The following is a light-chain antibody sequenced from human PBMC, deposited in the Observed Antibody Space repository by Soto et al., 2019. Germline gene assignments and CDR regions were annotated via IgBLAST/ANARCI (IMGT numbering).Light chain of an antibody. CDR3: QEYNKWPSWT. V-gene: IGKV3D-15*01. CDR2: AAS. J-gene: IGKJ1*01. CDR1: QNIDNH. Sequence: IVMTQSPATLSLSPGERATLSCRASQNIDNHLAWYQQIPGQAPRLLMYAASTRATGIPDRFSGSGSGTEFTLTISSLQSEDVAVYYCQEYNKWPSWTFGRGTKVEIK.